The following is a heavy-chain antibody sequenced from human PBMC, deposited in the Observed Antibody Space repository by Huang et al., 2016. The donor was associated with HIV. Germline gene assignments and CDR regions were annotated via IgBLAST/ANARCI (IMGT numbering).Heavy chain of an antibody. CDR2: SIPIFGTA. V-gene: IGHV1-69*13. J-gene: IGHJ5*02. CDR3: ARTAYSYGFRQGYNWFDP. Sequence: QVLLVQSGAEVRKPGSSVKVSCTAFGGTFSSYAISWVRQAPGQGLEWMGVSIPIFGTANYPKKFQGRVTITVDESTNTGYMELTRLTSEDTAVYYCARTAYSYGFRQGYNWFDPWGQGTPVTVSS. D-gene: IGHD5-18*01. CDR1: GGTFSSYA.